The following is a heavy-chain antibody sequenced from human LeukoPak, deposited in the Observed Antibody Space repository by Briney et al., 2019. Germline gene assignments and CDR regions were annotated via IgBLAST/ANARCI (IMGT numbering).Heavy chain of an antibody. CDR1: GGSISSGGYY. CDR3: ARDARITMVRGVIHRFDY. Sequence: SETLSLTCTVSGGSISSGGYYWSWIRQHPGKGLEWIGYIYYSGSTYYNPSLKSRVTISVDTSKNQFSLKLSSVTAADTAVYYCARDARITMVRGVIHRFDYWGQGTLVTVSS. CDR2: IYYSGST. D-gene: IGHD3-10*01. J-gene: IGHJ4*02. V-gene: IGHV4-31*03.